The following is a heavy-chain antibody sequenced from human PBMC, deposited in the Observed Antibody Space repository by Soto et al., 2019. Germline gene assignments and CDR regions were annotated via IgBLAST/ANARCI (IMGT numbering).Heavy chain of an antibody. V-gene: IGHV3-11*06. D-gene: IGHD1-26*01. CDR1: GFTFSDYY. J-gene: IGHJ4*02. CDR3: AIQGVGAISQGSIDY. Sequence: GGSLRLSCAASGFTFSDYYMSWIRQAPGKGLEWVSYISSSSSYTNYADSVKGRFTISRDNAKNSLYLQMNSLRAEDTAVYYCAIQGVGAISQGSIDYWGQGTLVTVSS. CDR2: ISSSSSYT.